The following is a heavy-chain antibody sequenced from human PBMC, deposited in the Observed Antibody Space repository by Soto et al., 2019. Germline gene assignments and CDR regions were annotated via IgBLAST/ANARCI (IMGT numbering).Heavy chain of an antibody. V-gene: IGHV4-39*07. CDR3: ARGYYGSGSPPSFWFDP. CDR2: IYYSGST. J-gene: IGHJ5*02. Sequence: PSETLSLTCIVSGGSISSSSYYWGWIRQPPGKGLEWIGSIYYSGSTYYNPSLKSRVTISVDTSKNQFSLKLSSVTAADTAVYYCARGYYGSGSPPSFWFDPWGQGTLVTVSS. CDR1: GGSISSSSYY. D-gene: IGHD3-10*01.